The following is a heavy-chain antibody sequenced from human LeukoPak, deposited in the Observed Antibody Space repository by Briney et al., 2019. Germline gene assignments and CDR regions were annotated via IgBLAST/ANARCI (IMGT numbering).Heavy chain of an antibody. Sequence: ASVKVSCKASGYTFTSYYMHWVRQAPGQGLEWMGIVNPSGGSTSYAQKFQGRVTMTRDMSTSTVYMELSSLRSEDTAVYYCARDQYYYDSSGYYNLDYWGQGTLVTVSS. CDR2: VNPSGGST. CDR1: GYTFTSYY. J-gene: IGHJ4*02. CDR3: ARDQYYYDSSGYYNLDY. D-gene: IGHD3-22*01. V-gene: IGHV1-46*01.